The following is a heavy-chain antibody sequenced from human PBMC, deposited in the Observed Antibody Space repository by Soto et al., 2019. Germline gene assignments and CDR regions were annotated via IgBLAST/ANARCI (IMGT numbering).Heavy chain of an antibody. J-gene: IGHJ6*02. Sequence: ASVKVSCKASGYTFTSYYSHWVRQAPGQGLEWMGMINPSGGSTDYAQNFQGRVTMTRDPCTSTVYMELSSLRSDDTAVYYCAKDRGRATAGEYYCYGMDVWGQGNTVTASS. V-gene: IGHV1-46*01. D-gene: IGHD6-13*01. CDR1: GYTFTSYY. CDR2: INPSGGST. CDR3: AKDRGRATAGEYYCYGMDV.